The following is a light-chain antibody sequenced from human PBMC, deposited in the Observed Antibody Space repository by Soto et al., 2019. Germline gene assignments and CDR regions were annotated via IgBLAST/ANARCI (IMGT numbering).Light chain of an antibody. J-gene: IGLJ3*02. CDR1: SNDVGGFDY. V-gene: IGLV2-8*01. Sequence: QSALTQPPSASGSVGQSVTISCTGTSNDVGGFDYVSWYQQYPGKAPRLMIYEVNERPSGVPDRFSGSKSGNTASLTVSGLRAEDEADYYCSSYAGTNTLVFGGGTKVTVL. CDR3: SSYAGTNTLV. CDR2: EVN.